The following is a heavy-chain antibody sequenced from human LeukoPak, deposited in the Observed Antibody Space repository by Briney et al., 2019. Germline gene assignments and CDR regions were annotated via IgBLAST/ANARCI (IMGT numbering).Heavy chain of an antibody. CDR3: ARDRSSKEGNY. Sequence: GGSLRLSCAASGFTFSSYSTNWVRQAPGKGLEWVSSISSSSSYIYYADSVKGRFTISRDNAKNSLYLQMNSLRAEDTAVYYCARDRSSKEGNYWGQGTLVTVSS. CDR1: GFTFSSYS. CDR2: ISSSSSYI. J-gene: IGHJ4*02. V-gene: IGHV3-21*01. D-gene: IGHD3-10*01.